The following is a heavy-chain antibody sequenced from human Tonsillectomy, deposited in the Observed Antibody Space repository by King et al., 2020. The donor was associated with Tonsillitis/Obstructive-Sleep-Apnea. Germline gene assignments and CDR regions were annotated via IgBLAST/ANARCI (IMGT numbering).Heavy chain of an antibody. Sequence: VQLVESGGGLVKPGGSLRLSCVVAGFTFSSYCMNWVRQAPGKGLEWVSSISSSSSYICYADSVKGRFTISRDNAQNSLYLQMNSLRAEDTAVYYCARGGLYSGGYAPDYWGQGTLVTVSS. D-gene: IGHD1-26*01. CDR1: GFTFSSYC. CDR3: ARGGLYSGGYAPDY. CDR2: ISSSSSYI. J-gene: IGHJ4*02. V-gene: IGHV3-21*01.